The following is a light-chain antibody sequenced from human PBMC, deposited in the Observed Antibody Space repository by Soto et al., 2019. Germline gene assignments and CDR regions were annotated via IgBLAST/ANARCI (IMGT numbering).Light chain of an antibody. CDR1: SSDVGGYNY. CDR3: SSYAGSNNLYV. J-gene: IGLJ1*01. Sequence: QSALTQPPSASGSPGQSVTISCTGTSSDVGGYNYVSWYQQHPGKAPKLMIYEVSKRPSGVPDRLSGSKSGNTASQTVSGLQAEDEADYYCSSYAGSNNLYVFGTGTKVTVL. CDR2: EVS. V-gene: IGLV2-8*01.